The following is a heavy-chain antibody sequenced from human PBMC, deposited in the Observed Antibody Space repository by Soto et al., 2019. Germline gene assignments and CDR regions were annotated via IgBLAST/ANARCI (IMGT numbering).Heavy chain of an antibody. D-gene: IGHD4-17*01. J-gene: IGHJ6*03. CDR2: INHSGST. V-gene: IGHV4-34*01. Sequence: SQTLSLTCAVYGGSFCGYYWCWFRQPPGKGLEWIGEINHSGSTNYNPSLKSRVPISVDTSKNQFSLKLSSVTAADTAVYYCARAGYGDKYYYYYYMDVWGKGTTVTVSS. CDR3: ARAGYGDKYYYYYYMDV. CDR1: GGSFCGYY.